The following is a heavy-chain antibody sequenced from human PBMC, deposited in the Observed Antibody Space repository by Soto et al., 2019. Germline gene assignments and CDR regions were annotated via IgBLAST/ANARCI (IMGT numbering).Heavy chain of an antibody. V-gene: IGHV1-18*01. CDR3: ARDIVVVVAASPSGHDAFDI. J-gene: IGHJ3*02. CDR1: GYTFTSYG. Sequence: ASVKVSCKASGYTFTSYGISWVRQAPGQGLEWMGWISAYDGNTNYAQKLQGRVTMTTDTSTSTAYMELRSLRSDGTAVYYCARDIVVVVAASPSGHDAFDIWGQGTMVTVSS. D-gene: IGHD2-15*01. CDR2: ISAYDGNT.